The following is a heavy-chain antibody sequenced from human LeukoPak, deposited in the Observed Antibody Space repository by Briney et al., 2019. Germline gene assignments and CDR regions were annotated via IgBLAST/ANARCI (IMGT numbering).Heavy chain of an antibody. CDR3: AKTPLGQLLDPLPPSPAVCMDV. D-gene: IGHD2-2*01. CDR2: INAGNGNT. CDR1: GYTFTSYT. Sequence: ASVKVSCKASGYTFTSYTMHWVRQAPGQRLEWMGWINAGNGNTKYSQKFQGRVTITRDTSASTAYMELSSLRSEDTAVYYCAKTPLGQLLDPLPPSPAVCMDVWGQGTTVTVSS. V-gene: IGHV1-3*01. J-gene: IGHJ6*02.